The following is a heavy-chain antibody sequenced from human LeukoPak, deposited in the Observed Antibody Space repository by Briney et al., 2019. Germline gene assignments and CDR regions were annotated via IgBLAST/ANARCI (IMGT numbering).Heavy chain of an antibody. D-gene: IGHD3-22*01. CDR3: ARDRRYYDSSGKDAFDI. J-gene: IGHJ3*02. Sequence: GASVKVSCKASGYTFTGYYMHWVRQAPGQGLEWMGWINPNSGGTNYAQKFQGRVTMTRDTSISTAYMELSRLRSDDTAVYYCARDRRYYDSSGKDAFDIWGQGTMVTVSS. CDR2: INPNSGGT. CDR1: GYTFTGYY. V-gene: IGHV1-2*02.